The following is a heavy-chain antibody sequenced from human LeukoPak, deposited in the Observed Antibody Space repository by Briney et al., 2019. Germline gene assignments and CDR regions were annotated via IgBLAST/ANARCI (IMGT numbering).Heavy chain of an antibody. CDR2: LQSDGNNR. Sequence: GGSLRLSCAASGFTLSRYAMHWVRQAPGKGLEWVAFLQSDGNNRYYADSVKGRFTISRDNSKNTLFLQMSSLRAEDTAVYYCAKIWATYYFDYWGQGTLVTVSS. CDR3: AKIWATYYFDY. D-gene: IGHD3-16*01. CDR1: GFTLSRYA. J-gene: IGHJ4*02. V-gene: IGHV3-30*02.